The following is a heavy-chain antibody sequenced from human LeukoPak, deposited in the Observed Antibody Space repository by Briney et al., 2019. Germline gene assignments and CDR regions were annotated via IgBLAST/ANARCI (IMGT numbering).Heavy chain of an antibody. D-gene: IGHD3-10*01. J-gene: IGHJ6*04. Sequence: GSSVKVSCKASGGTFSSYAISWVRQAPGQGLEWMGGIIPTFGTANYAQKFQGRVTITADKSTSTAYMELSSLRSEDTAVYYCARARRAVRGVISGYYGMDVWGKGTTVTVFS. CDR3: ARARRAVRGVISGYYGMDV. V-gene: IGHV1-69*06. CDR1: GGTFSSYA. CDR2: IIPTFGTA.